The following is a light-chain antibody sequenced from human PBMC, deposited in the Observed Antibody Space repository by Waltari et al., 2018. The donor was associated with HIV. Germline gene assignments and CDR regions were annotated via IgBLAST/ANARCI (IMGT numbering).Light chain of an antibody. V-gene: IGKV3-11*01. CDR3: QQRSNWRGT. Sequence: EIVLKQSPATLSLSPGERATPSCRASQSVSSYLAWYQQKPGQAPRLLIYDASNRATGIPARFSGSGSGTDFTLTISSLEPEDFAVYYCQQRSNWRGTFGQGTRLEIK. CDR2: DAS. CDR1: QSVSSY. J-gene: IGKJ5*01.